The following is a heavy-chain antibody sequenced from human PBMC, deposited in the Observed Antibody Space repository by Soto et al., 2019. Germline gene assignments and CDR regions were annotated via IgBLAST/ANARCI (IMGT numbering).Heavy chain of an antibody. Sequence: GGSLRLSCAASGFTVSSNYMSWVRQAPGKGLEWVSVIYSGGSTYYADSVKGRFTISRDNSKNTLYLQMNSLRAEDTAVYYCARVMTNYYYYMDVWGKGTTVTVSS. CDR2: IYSGGST. CDR3: ARVMTNYYYYMDV. V-gene: IGHV3-66*01. J-gene: IGHJ6*03. D-gene: IGHD3-16*01. CDR1: GFTVSSNY.